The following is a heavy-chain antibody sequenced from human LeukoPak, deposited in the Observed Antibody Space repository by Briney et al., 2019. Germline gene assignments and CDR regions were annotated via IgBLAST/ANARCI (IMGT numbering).Heavy chain of an antibody. V-gene: IGHV3-30*02. Sequence: GGSLRLSCAASGFTFSSYGMHWVRQAPGKGLEWVVFIRYDGSNKYYADSVKGRFTISRDNSKNTLYLQMNSLRAEDTAVYYCAKDVVYDYVWGSYSFDYWGQGTLVTVSS. CDR3: AKDVVYDYVWGSYSFDY. CDR2: IRYDGSNK. CDR1: GFTFSSYG. J-gene: IGHJ4*02. D-gene: IGHD3-16*01.